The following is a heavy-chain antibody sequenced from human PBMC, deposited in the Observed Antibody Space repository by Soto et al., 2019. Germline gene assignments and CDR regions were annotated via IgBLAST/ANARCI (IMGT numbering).Heavy chain of an antibody. CDR3: AKTREVRGVGPED. V-gene: IGHV3-23*01. CDR2: ISGSGDNA. CDR1: GFTFRGYV. J-gene: IGHJ4*02. D-gene: IGHD3-10*01. Sequence: VPLLESGGGLVQPGGSLRLSCAASGFTFRGYVISWFRQTPGKGLEWVSDISGSGDNANYGDSVKGRFTISRDDPKKTVYLQMNSLRAEDPAVYYCAKTREVRGVGPEDWGPGTLVAVSS.